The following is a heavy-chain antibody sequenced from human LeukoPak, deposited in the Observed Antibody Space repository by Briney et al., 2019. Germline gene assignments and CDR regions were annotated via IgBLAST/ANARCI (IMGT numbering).Heavy chain of an antibody. J-gene: IGHJ4*02. CDR1: GITFSRYE. Sequence: GGSLRLSCAASGITFSRYEMNWVRQAPGKGLEWISFITTSGNTIYYADSVKGRFTISRDNAKNSLYLQMNSLRAEDTAVYYCARDSYYSSDYWGQGTLVTVSS. V-gene: IGHV3-48*03. D-gene: IGHD3-22*01. CDR2: ITTSGNTI. CDR3: ARDSYYSSDY.